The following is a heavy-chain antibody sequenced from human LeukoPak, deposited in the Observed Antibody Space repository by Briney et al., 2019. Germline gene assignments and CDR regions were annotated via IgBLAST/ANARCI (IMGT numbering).Heavy chain of an antibody. CDR3: ARESVPGWNYFDY. D-gene: IGHD6-19*01. CDR2: ISSSGSTI. Sequence: GGSLRLSCGASGFTFSDYYMSWFRQAPGKGLEWVSYISSSGSTIFYAGSVKGRFTLSRDNAKKSLYLQMNSLRAEDTAVYYCARESVPGWNYFDYWGQGTLVTVSS. J-gene: IGHJ4*02. V-gene: IGHV3-11*04. CDR1: GFTFSDYY.